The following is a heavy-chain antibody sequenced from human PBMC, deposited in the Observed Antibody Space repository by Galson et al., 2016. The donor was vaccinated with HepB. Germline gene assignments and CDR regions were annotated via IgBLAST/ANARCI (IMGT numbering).Heavy chain of an antibody. CDR2: ISAGNGNT. J-gene: IGHJ4*02. D-gene: IGHD6-19*01. CDR1: GYTFTNFA. V-gene: IGHV1-3*01. CDR3: ARLRQQKGDIAVAGFLV. Sequence: SVKVSCKASGYTFTNFAIHWVRQAPGQSLEWMGWISAGNGNTRYSQKFQGRVTFTTDTSASTAYMDLSSLRSEDTAVYYCARLRQQKGDIAVAGFLVWGQGTLVTVSS.